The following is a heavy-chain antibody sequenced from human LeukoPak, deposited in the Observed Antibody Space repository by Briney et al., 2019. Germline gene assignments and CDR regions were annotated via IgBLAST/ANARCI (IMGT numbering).Heavy chain of an antibody. D-gene: IGHD2-15*01. CDR2: INHSGST. CDR1: GGSFSGYY. V-gene: IGHV4-34*01. J-gene: IGHJ6*03. Sequence: SETLSLTCAVYGGSFSGYYWSWIRQPPGKGLEWIGEINHSGSTNYNPSLTSRVTISVDTSKNQFSLKLSSVTAADTAVYYCARGGGYYYMDVWGKGTTVTVAS. CDR3: ARGGGYYYMDV.